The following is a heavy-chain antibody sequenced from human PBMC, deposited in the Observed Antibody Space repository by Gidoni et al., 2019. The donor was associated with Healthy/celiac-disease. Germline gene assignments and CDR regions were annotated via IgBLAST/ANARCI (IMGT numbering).Heavy chain of an antibody. V-gene: IGHV3-9*01. CDR2: ISWNSGSI. D-gene: IGHD3-16*01. CDR1: GFTFDAYA. J-gene: IGHJ6*02. CDR3: AKVWGYYGMDV. Sequence: EVQLVESGGGLVQPGRSLRLYCAASGFTFDAYAMHWVRQAPGKGLEWVSGISWNSGSIGYADSVKGRFTISRDNAKNSLYLQMNSLRAEDTALYYCAKVWGYYGMDVWGQGTTVTVSS.